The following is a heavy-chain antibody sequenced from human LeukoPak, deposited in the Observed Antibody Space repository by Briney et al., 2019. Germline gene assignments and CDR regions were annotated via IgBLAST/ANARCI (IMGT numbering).Heavy chain of an antibody. CDR2: IYYSGST. V-gene: IGHV4-39*07. CDR1: GGSISSSSYY. Sequence: PSETLSLTCTVSGGSISSSSYYWGWIRQPPGKGLEWIGSIYYSGSTYYNPSLKSRVTISVDTSKNQFSLKLSSVTAADTAVYYCARDSSGSYRGWGQGTLVTVSS. D-gene: IGHD1-26*01. J-gene: IGHJ4*02. CDR3: ARDSSGSYRG.